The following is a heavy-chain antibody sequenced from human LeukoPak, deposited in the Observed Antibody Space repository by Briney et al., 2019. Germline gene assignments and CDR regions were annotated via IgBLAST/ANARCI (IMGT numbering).Heavy chain of an antibody. CDR2: FCCICCFL. CDR3: ARDPTFGGVIASGY. Sequence: PGGSLRLSCAASGFTFSSYSMNWVRQAPGKGLEGVVSFCCICCFLYYPHSVQSPFPISKYNANISLYLQMHSLRADDSAVYYCARDPTFGGVIASGYWGQGTLVTVSS. D-gene: IGHD3-16*02. V-gene: IGHV3-21*01. CDR1: GFTFSSYS. J-gene: IGHJ4*02.